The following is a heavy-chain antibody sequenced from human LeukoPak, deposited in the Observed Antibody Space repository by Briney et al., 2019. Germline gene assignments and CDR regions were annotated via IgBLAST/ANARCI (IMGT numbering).Heavy chain of an antibody. CDR3: ARDAVESYGYLDY. J-gene: IGHJ4*02. CDR1: GGSISSSSYY. Sequence: PSETLSLTCTVSGGSISSSSYYWGWIRQPPGKGLEWIGSIYHSGSTYYNPSLKSRVTISVDTSKNQFSLKLSSVTAADTAVYYCARDAVESYGYLDYWGQGTLVTVSS. V-gene: IGHV4-39*07. D-gene: IGHD5-18*01. CDR2: IYHSGST.